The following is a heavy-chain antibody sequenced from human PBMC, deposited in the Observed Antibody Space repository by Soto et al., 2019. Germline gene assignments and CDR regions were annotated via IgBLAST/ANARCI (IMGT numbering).Heavy chain of an antibody. V-gene: IGHV4-31*03. CDR3: ARVKRYDSSGYYYVSYYFDY. J-gene: IGHJ4*02. Sequence: SETLSLTCTVSGGSISSGGYYWSWIRQHPGKGLEWIGYIYYSGSTYYNPSLKSRVTISVDTSKNQFSLKLSSVTAADTAVYYCARVKRYDSSGYYYVSYYFDYWGQGTLVTVSS. CDR2: IYYSGST. D-gene: IGHD3-22*01. CDR1: GGSISSGGYY.